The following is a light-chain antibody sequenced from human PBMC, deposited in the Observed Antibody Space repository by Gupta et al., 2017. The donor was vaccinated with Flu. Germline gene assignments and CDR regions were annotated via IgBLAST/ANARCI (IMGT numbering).Light chain of an antibody. CDR2: DAS. CDR1: QSVSSN. V-gene: IGKV3-15*01. Sequence: EIVMTQCPATMSVYPGERATLSCGAIQSVSSNLSWYQQKPGHAPRLLFYDASTRATVIPSRFSGSGSGTEFTLTISRLQSEDFAVYYCQQYNNWPWTFGQGTKVEIK. J-gene: IGKJ1*01. CDR3: QQYNNWPWT.